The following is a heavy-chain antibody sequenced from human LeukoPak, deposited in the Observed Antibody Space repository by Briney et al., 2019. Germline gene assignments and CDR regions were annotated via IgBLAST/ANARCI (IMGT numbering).Heavy chain of an antibody. J-gene: IGHJ6*02. Sequence: ASVKVSCKVSGYTLTELSMRWVRQAPGKGLEWMGGFDPEDGETIYAQNFQGRVTMTEDTSTDTAYMELSSLRSEDTAVYYCATHTPEFGGVIVPYYYYGMDVWGQGTSVTVSS. CDR2: FDPEDGET. CDR3: ATHTPEFGGVIVPYYYYGMDV. V-gene: IGHV1-24*01. D-gene: IGHD3-16*02. CDR1: GYTLTELS.